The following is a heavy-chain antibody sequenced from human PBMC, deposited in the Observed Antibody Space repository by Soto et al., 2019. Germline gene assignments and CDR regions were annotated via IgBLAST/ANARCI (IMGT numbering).Heavy chain of an antibody. J-gene: IGHJ2*01. CDR2: IIPILGIA. CDR3: ARAPYSSSWYGSWYFDL. CDR1: GGTFSSYT. D-gene: IGHD6-13*01. Sequence: QVQLVQSGAEVKKPGSSVKVSCKASGGTFSSYTISWVRQAPGQGLEWMGRIIPILGIANYAQKFQGRVTITADKYTSTAYMELSSLRSEDTAVYYCARAPYSSSWYGSWYFDLWGRGTLVTVSS. V-gene: IGHV1-69*02.